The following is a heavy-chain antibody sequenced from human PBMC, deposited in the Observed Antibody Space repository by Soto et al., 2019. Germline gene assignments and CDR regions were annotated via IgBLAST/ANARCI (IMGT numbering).Heavy chain of an antibody. Sequence: GGSLRLSCAASGFTFSSYAMSWVRQAPGKGLEWVSYIGSSGTAIYYADSLKGRFTISRDNAKNSLYLQMNSLRVEDTAVYYCTTSATMIYWGQGTLVTVSS. D-gene: IGHD5-12*01. CDR1: GFTFSSYA. V-gene: IGHV3-48*03. J-gene: IGHJ4*02. CDR3: TTSATMIY. CDR2: IGSSGTAI.